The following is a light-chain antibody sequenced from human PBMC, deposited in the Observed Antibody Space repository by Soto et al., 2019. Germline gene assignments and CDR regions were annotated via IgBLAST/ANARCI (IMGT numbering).Light chain of an antibody. Sequence: EIALTQSPGTLSLSPGERATLSCRASQSVSSSYLAWYQQKPGQAPRLLIYGASSRATGIPDRFSGSGSGTDFTLTISRLEPEDFAVYYCQQYVSSPRTFGQGTKLEIK. V-gene: IGKV3-20*01. J-gene: IGKJ2*01. CDR3: QQYVSSPRT. CDR1: QSVSSSY. CDR2: GAS.